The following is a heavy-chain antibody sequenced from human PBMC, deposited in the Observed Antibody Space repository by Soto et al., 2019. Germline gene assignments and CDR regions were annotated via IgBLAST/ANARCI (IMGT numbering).Heavy chain of an antibody. CDR2: INHSGST. J-gene: IGHJ5*02. V-gene: IGHV4-34*01. CDR1: GGSFSGYY. D-gene: IGHD2-2*01. Sequence: PSETLSLTCAVYGGSFSGYYWSWIRQPPGKGLEWIGEINHSGSTNYNPSLKSRVTISVDTSKNQFSLKLSSVTAADTAVYYCARGLYCGTSCPLIRRAPQNWFDPWGQGTLVTVSS. CDR3: ARGLYCGTSCPLIRRAPQNWFDP.